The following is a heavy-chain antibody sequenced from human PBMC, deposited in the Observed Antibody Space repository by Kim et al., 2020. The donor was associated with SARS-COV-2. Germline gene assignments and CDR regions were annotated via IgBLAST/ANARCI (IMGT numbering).Heavy chain of an antibody. V-gene: IGHV3-15*01. CDR1: GFTFSNAW. CDR3: TTRIAAAGTLNYYYYGMDV. Sequence: GGSLRLSCAASGFTFSNAWMSWVRQAPGKGLEWVGRIKSKTDGGTTDYAAPVKGRFTISRDDSKNTLYLQMNSLKTEDTAVYYCTTRIAAAGTLNYYYYGMDVWGQGTTVTVSS. J-gene: IGHJ6*02. CDR2: IKSKTDGGTT. D-gene: IGHD6-13*01.